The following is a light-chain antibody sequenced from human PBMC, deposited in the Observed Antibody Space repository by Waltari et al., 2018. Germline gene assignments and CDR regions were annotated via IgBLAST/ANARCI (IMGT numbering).Light chain of an antibody. CDR3: QSFDNMLSGGVV. CDR2: EVS. J-gene: IGLJ2*01. V-gene: IGLV2-14*01. Sequence: QSALTQPASVSGSPGQSITISCTGTSNDVGGYGSVSWYQQYPGKAPKLIIYEVSYRPSGISTRFSGSKSGNTASLTISGLQAEDEADYYCQSFDNMLSGGVVFGGGTKLAVL. CDR1: SNDVGGYGS.